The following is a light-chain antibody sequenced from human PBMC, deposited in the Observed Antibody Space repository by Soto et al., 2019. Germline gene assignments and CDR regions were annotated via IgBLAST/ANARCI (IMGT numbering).Light chain of an antibody. CDR3: CSFAGRPTSYV. J-gene: IGLJ1*01. CDR2: EVT. Sequence: QSVLTQPASVSGSPGRSVTISCTGTSSDVGVFDLVSWYQQHPGKAPHLIIFEVTKRPSGVSSRFSGSRSGLTASLTISGFQAEDEAEYYCCSFAGRPTSYVFGSGTKVTVL. CDR1: SSDVGVFDL. V-gene: IGLV2-23*02.